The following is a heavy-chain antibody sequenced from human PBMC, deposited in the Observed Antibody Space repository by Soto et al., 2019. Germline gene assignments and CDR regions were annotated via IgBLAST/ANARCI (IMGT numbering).Heavy chain of an antibody. D-gene: IGHD3-3*01. CDR2: IFNTWDT. J-gene: IGHJ4*02. Sequence: SETLSLTCIVSGGSIGSSIFYWGWIRQPPGKGLEWIGSIFNTWDTNDNASLKTRVTLSVDTAKNLLYLRLSSVTAADTAVYYCVRHHRVYDFSPELSFAYWGQGALVTVSS. CDR1: GGSIGSSIFY. CDR3: VRHHRVYDFSPELSFAY. V-gene: IGHV4-39*01.